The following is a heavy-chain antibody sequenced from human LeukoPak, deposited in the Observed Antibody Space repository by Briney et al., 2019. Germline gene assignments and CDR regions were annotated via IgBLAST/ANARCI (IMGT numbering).Heavy chain of an antibody. CDR1: GFTFSNVW. CDR2: ISSSSSYI. D-gene: IGHD6-19*01. V-gene: IGHV3-21*01. J-gene: IGHJ4*02. Sequence: PGGSLRLSCAASGFTFSNVWMSWVRQAPGKGLEWVSSISSSSSYIYYVDSVKGRFTISRDNAKNSLYLQMNSLRAEDTAVYYCARISHTAVAAGFDYWGQGTLVTVSS. CDR3: ARISHTAVAAGFDY.